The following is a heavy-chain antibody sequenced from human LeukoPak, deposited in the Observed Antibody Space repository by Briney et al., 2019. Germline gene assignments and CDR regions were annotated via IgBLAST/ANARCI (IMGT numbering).Heavy chain of an antibody. CDR2: SYYSGST. J-gene: IGHJ4*02. CDR1: GGSISSGDYC. Sequence: SETLSLTCTVSGGSISSGDYCWSWIRQPPGKGLEWIGYSYYSGSTYYNSSLKSRVTISVDTSKNQFSLKLSSVTAADTAVYYCARAYDSSGYYLLGYWGQGTLVTVSS. CDR3: ARAYDSSGYYLLGY. V-gene: IGHV4-30-4*01. D-gene: IGHD3-22*01.